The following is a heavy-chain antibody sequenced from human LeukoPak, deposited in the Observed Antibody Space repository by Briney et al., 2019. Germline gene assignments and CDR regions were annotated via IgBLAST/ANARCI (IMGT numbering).Heavy chain of an antibody. D-gene: IGHD3-22*01. J-gene: IGHJ4*02. Sequence: PSATLSLTCTVPGGSLSSGSYYRSWLRQPAGTGLERIRRIYTNGSTNYNPSLKSRVTISVDTSKNQFSLKLSSVTAADTAVYYCARSRYYYDSSGPFFDYWGQGTLVTVSS. V-gene: IGHV4-61*02. CDR3: ARSRYYYDSSGPFFDY. CDR1: GGSLSSGSYY. CDR2: IYTNGST.